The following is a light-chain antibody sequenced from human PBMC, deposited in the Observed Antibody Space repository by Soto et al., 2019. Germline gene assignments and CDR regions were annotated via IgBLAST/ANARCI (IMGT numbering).Light chain of an antibody. CDR2: GAS. CDR1: QSVSST. Sequence: EIVMTQSPATLSVSPGGRATLSCRASQSVSSTLAWYQQKPGQAPRLLIYGASTRATGFPARFSGSGSGTEFTLTISSLQSEDVAIYYCHQYNTSPQTFGQGTTVEIK. V-gene: IGKV3-15*01. J-gene: IGKJ1*01. CDR3: HQYNTSPQT.